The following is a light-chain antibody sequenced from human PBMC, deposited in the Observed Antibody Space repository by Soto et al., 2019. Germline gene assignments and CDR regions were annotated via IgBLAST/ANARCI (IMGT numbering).Light chain of an antibody. J-gene: IGLJ1*01. V-gene: IGLV2-11*01. Sequence: QSALTQPRSVSGSPGQSVTISCTGTSSDVGGYDYVSWYQQHPGKAPKLMIYDVSKRPSGVPDRFSGSKSGNTASLTISGVQAEDEADYYCCSYAGSDTYVFGTGTKVTVL. CDR2: DVS. CDR1: SSDVGGYDY. CDR3: CSYAGSDTYV.